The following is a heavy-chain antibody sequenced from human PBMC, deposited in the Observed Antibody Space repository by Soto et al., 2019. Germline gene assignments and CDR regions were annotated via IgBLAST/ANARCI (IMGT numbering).Heavy chain of an antibody. D-gene: IGHD3-22*01. J-gene: IGHJ4*02. CDR2: IYPGDSDT. Sequence: PGESLKISCKGSGYSFTSYWIGWVRQMPGKGLEWMGIIYPGDSDTRYSPSFQGQVTISADKSISTAYLQWSSLKASDTAMYYCARSTRPYYYDSSGYYVYWGQGTLVTVSS. CDR3: ARSTRPYYYDSSGYYVY. CDR1: GYSFTSYW. V-gene: IGHV5-51*01.